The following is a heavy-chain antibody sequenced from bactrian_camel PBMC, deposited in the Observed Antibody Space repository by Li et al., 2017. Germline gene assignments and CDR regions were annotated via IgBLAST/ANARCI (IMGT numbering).Heavy chain of an antibody. CDR2: IGNHGSNS. V-gene: IGHV3-2*01. CDR1: GFTFRNYY. D-gene: IGHD3*01. J-gene: IGHJ4*01. Sequence: VQLVESGGSRAQPGGSLTLSCAASGFTFRNYYMSWVRQAPGKGLEWVSSIGNHGSNSYYAGSVKGRFTISQDNAGGNTASLQMSSLKPEDTAVYHCAEHGWVVDVRCDWTQGTQVTVS.